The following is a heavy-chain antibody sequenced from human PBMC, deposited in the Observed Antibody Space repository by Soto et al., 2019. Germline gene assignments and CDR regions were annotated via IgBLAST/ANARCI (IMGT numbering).Heavy chain of an antibody. Sequence: EVQLLESGGGLVQPGGSLGLSCAASGFTFSSYAMSWVRQAPGKGLEWVSAISGSGGSTYYADSVKGRFTISRDNSKNTLYLQMNSLRAEDTAVYYCAKITYGYYYYYGMDVWGQGTTVTVSS. D-gene: IGHD3-10*01. J-gene: IGHJ6*02. V-gene: IGHV3-23*01. CDR3: AKITYGYYYYYGMDV. CDR1: GFTFSSYA. CDR2: ISGSGGST.